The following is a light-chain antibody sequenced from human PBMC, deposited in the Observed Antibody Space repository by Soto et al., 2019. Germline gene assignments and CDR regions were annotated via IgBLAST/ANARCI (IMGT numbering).Light chain of an antibody. V-gene: IGKV1-17*01. CDR1: QGIRDA. CDR3: LQHNSYPQT. CDR2: AAS. Sequence: DIQMTQSPSSLSASVGDRVTITCRASQGIRDALGWYQQKPGKAPKRLIYAASSLQSGVPSRFSGSGSGTEFPLTSSSLQPEDFATDYCLQHNSYPQTFGQGTKVDIK. J-gene: IGKJ1*01.